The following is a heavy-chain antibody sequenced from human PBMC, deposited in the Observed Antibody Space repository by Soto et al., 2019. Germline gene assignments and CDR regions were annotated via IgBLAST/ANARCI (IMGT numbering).Heavy chain of an antibody. CDR1: GGSISSSSYY. D-gene: IGHD5-12*01. CDR2: IYYSGST. V-gene: IGHV4-39*01. J-gene: IGHJ4*02. CDR3: ARHVEMATTPLGY. Sequence: SETLSLTCTVSGGSISSSSYYWGWIRQPPGKGLERIGSIYYSGSTYYNPSLKSRVTISVDTSKNQFSLKLSSVTAADTAVYYCARHVEMATTPLGYWGQGTLVTVSS.